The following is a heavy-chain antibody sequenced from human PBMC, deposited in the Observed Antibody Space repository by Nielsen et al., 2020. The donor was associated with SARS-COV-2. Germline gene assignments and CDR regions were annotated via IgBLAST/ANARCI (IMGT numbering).Heavy chain of an antibody. CDR2: ISYDGSNK. CDR3: ARDLRLLWFGELLGGGIFDY. Sequence: LSLTCAASGFTFSSYGMHWVRQAPGKGLEWVAVISYDGSNKYYADSVKGRFTISRDNSKNTLYLQMNSLRAEDTAVYYCARDLRLLWFGELLGGGIFDYWGQGTLVTVSS. V-gene: IGHV3-30*03. J-gene: IGHJ4*02. CDR1: GFTFSSYG. D-gene: IGHD3-10*01.